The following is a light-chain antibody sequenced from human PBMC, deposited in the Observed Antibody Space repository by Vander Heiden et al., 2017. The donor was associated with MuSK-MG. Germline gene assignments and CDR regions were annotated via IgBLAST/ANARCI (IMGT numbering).Light chain of an antibody. CDR2: QDS. Sequence: SYDLPQPPSLSVSPGETASISCSGDRLGATFVCWYQQKPRQSPALVMHQDSKRPSGIPGRFSASNSGTTAQLTISVTQAQQDDDDYCQAWDSNTVVFGGGTKLTVL. V-gene: IGLV3-1*01. CDR3: QAWDSNTVV. CDR1: RLGATF. J-gene: IGLJ2*01.